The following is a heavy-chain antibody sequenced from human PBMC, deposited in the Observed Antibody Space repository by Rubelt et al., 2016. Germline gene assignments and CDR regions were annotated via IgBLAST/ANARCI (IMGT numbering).Heavy chain of an antibody. CDR3: ARTGLDCKNGVCYDY. Sequence: QVQLVQSGAEVKKPGASVKVSCKASGSTFTRNGFSWVRQSPGQGLEWMGWISGYNGNTHYDQKFQDRVTMAKDTSTTTSYMELRSLRSYATAVYYCARTGLDCKNGVCYDYWGQGTLVIVSS. CDR2: ISGYNGNT. D-gene: IGHD2-8*01. J-gene: IGHJ4*02. V-gene: IGHV1-18*01. CDR1: GSTFTRNG.